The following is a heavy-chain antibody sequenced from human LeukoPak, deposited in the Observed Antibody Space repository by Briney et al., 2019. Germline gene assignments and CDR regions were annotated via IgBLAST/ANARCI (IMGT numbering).Heavy chain of an antibody. CDR1: GGSISSYD. V-gene: IGHV4-59*08. CDR3: ASHKSTPLGVYYFDY. CDR2: IYYGGST. J-gene: IGHJ4*02. Sequence: SETLSLTCTVSGGSISSYDWSWIRQPPGKGLEWVGYIYYGGSTNYNPSLKSRVTISVDTSKNQFSLKLSSVTAADTAVYFCASHKSTPLGVYYFDYWGQGTLVTVSS.